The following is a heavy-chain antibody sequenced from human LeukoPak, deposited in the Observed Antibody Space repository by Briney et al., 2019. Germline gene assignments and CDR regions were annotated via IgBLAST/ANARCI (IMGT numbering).Heavy chain of an antibody. D-gene: IGHD6-6*01. CDR2: IYHTGST. CDR3: ARVSYSSSSGRWFDP. V-gene: IGHV4-34*01. J-gene: IGHJ5*02. Sequence: PSETLSLTCAVYGGSFSNYYWSWIRQPPGKGLEWIGDIYHTGSTTYNPSLKSRVTISVDTSKKQFSLRLSSVTAADTAVYYCARVSYSSSSGRWFDPWGQGTLVTVSS. CDR1: GGSFSNYY.